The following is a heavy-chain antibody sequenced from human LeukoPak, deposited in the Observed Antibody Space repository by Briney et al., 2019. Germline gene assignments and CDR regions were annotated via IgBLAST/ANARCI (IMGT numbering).Heavy chain of an antibody. CDR1: GFTFSTYG. CDR3: VKDPYGDYLRYFDY. CDR2: IRYDGGNK. J-gene: IGHJ4*02. V-gene: IGHV3-30*02. Sequence: GGSLRLSCAASGFTFSTYGMPWVRQAPGKGLEWVSLIRYDGGNKYYADSVKGRFTISRDNSKNTLYLQMNSLRAEDTAVYYCVKDPYGDYLRYFDYWGQGTLVTVSS. D-gene: IGHD4-17*01.